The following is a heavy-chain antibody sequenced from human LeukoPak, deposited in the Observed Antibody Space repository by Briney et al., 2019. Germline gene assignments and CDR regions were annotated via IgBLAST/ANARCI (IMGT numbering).Heavy chain of an antibody. CDR3: ARDAKYSSGVDAFDI. CDR2: IYSGGDT. CDR1: GFTVSSNY. Sequence: GGSLRLSCAASGFTVSSNYMSWVRQAPGKGLEWVSLIYSGGDTYYADSVKGRFTISRDNFKNTLFLQMNSLRAEDTAVYYCARDAKYSSGVDAFDIWGQGTMVTVSS. V-gene: IGHV3-53*01. J-gene: IGHJ3*02. D-gene: IGHD6-19*01.